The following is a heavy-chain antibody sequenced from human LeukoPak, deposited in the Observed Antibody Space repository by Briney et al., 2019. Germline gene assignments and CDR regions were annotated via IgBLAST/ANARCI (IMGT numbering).Heavy chain of an antibody. D-gene: IGHD5-18*01. CDR2: ISGSGGTT. Sequence: PGGSLRLSCAASGFTFSNYAMTRVRQAPGKGLEWVSAISGSGGTTYYADSVKGRFTISRDKSKNTPYLQMNSLKADDTAVYYCAKGGVQLWSNNWFDPWGKGTLVTVSS. V-gene: IGHV3-23*01. CDR1: GFTFSNYA. CDR3: AKGGVQLWSNNWFDP. J-gene: IGHJ5*02.